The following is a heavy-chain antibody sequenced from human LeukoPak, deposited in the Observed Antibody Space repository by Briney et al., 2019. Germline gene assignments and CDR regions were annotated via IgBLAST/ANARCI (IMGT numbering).Heavy chain of an antibody. V-gene: IGHV4-39*07. CDR3: ASLPIYSGYDYMSEYYFDY. J-gene: IGHJ4*02. Sequence: SETLSLTCTVSGGSISSGGYYWSWIRQPPGKGLEWIGEINHSGSTNYNPSLKSRVTISVDTSKNQFSLKLSSVTAADTAVYYCASLPIYSGYDYMSEYYFDYWGQGTLVTVSS. CDR1: GGSISSGGYY. CDR2: INHSGST. D-gene: IGHD5-12*01.